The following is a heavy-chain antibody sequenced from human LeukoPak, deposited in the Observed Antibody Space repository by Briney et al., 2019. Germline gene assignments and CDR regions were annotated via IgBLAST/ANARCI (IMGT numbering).Heavy chain of an antibody. CDR2: IIPIFGTA. J-gene: IGHJ5*02. Sequence: SVKVSCKASGGTFSSYAISWVRQAPGQGLEWMGGIIPIFGTANYAQKFQGRVTITADESTSTAYMELSSLRSEDTAVYYCARGSSGRYAKYNWFDPWGQGTLVTVSS. D-gene: IGHD6-19*01. CDR3: ARGSSGRYAKYNWFDP. CDR1: GGTFSSYA. V-gene: IGHV1-69*13.